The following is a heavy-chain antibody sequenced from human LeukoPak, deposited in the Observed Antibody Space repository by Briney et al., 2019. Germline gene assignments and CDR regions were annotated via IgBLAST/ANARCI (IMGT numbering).Heavy chain of an antibody. V-gene: IGHV3-13*01. D-gene: IGHD6-13*01. J-gene: IGHJ2*01. CDR1: GFTFSNSD. CDR2: IGTVGDT. CDR3: AREMGDKYSSSWALDL. Sequence: GGSLRLSCAASGFTFSNSDMHWVRQAAGKGLEWVSAIGTVGDTYYPGSVKGRFTISRENAKNSLYLQMNSLRAGDTAVYYCAREMGDKYSSSWALDLWGRGTLVTVSS.